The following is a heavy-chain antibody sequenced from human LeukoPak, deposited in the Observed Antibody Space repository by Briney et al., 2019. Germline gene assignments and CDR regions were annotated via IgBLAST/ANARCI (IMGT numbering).Heavy chain of an antibody. Sequence: GSLRLSCAASGFTFSDYYMSWIRQAPGKGLEWVSYISSSGSTIYYADSVKGRFTISRDNAKNSLYLQMNSLRAEDTAVYYCASKPGYYDSSGYYRDYWGQGTLVTVSS. V-gene: IGHV3-11*01. CDR2: ISSSGSTI. CDR1: GFTFSDYY. D-gene: IGHD3-22*01. J-gene: IGHJ4*02. CDR3: ASKPGYYDSSGYYRDY.